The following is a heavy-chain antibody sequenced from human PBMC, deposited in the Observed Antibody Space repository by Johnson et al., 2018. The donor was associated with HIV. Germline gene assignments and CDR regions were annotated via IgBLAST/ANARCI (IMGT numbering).Heavy chain of an antibody. Sequence: VQLVESGGGVVRPGGSLRLSCVASGFTLDDYDMSWVRQTPGKGLEWVSGFYRNGGSAGYAASVKGRFTISRDNAENSLYLQMNSLTAEDTALYYCARDPTTHNSRLTGDFGAFDIWGKGTMVTVSS. D-gene: IGHD7-27*01. J-gene: IGHJ3*02. CDR2: FYRNGGSA. CDR1: GFTLDDYD. V-gene: IGHV3-20*04. CDR3: ARDPTTHNSRLTGDFGAFDI.